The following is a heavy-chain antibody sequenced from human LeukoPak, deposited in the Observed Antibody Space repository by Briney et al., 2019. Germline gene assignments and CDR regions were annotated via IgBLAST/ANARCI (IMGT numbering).Heavy chain of an antibody. V-gene: IGHV1-69*13. CDR3: ARDRRQQWLLSYFVS. CDR2: IIPIFGTA. J-gene: IGHJ4*01. CDR1: GGTFSSYA. Sequence: SVTLSFKASGGTFSSYAISWVRQAPGQGLEWMGGIIPIFGTANYAQKFQGRVTITADESTSTAYMELSSLRSEDTAVYYCARDRRQQWLLSYFVSWGDRTPCTVSS. D-gene: IGHD5-24*01.